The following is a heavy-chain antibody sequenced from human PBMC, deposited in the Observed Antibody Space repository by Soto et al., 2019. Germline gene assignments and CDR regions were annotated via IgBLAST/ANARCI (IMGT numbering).Heavy chain of an antibody. D-gene: IGHD6-13*01. CDR3: AKGEQLPSRPYYYYGMDV. Sequence: GGSLRLSCAASGFTFSSYCMHWVRQAPGKGLEWVSAISGNGGSTYYADSVKGRFTISRDNSKNTLYLQMNSLRAEDTAVYYCAKGEQLPSRPYYYYGMDVWGQGTTVTVSS. J-gene: IGHJ6*02. CDR1: GFTFSSYC. V-gene: IGHV3-23*01. CDR2: ISGNGGST.